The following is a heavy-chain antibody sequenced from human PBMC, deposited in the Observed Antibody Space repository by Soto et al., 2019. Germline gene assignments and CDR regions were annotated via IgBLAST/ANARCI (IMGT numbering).Heavy chain of an antibody. V-gene: IGHV3-23*01. CDR2: ISGSGGST. D-gene: IGHD6-19*01. J-gene: IGHJ4*02. CDR1: GFTFSSYA. Sequence: PGGSMRLSCSASGFTFSSYAMSWVRPAPGKGLEWVSAISGSGGSTYYADSVKGRFTISRDNSKNTLYLQMNSLRAEDTAVYYCATDLYSSGWFDYWGQGTLVTVSS. CDR3: ATDLYSSGWFDY.